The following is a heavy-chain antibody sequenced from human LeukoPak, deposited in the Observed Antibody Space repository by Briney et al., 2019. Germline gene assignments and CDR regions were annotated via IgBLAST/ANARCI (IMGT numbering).Heavy chain of an antibody. CDR3: AGLYAM. Sequence: GGSLRLSCAASGLTLSSYAMSWVRQAPGKGLEWVSAISDSGNTYHADSVKGRFTISRDSSKNTLFLQMNSLRAEDTAVYYCAGLYAMWGQGTMVTVSS. CDR2: ISDSGNT. CDR1: GLTLSSYA. J-gene: IGHJ3*01. V-gene: IGHV3-23*01. D-gene: IGHD3/OR15-3a*01.